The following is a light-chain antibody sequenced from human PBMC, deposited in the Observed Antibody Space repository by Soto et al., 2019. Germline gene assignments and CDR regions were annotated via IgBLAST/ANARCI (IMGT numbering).Light chain of an antibody. Sequence: DIQMTQSPSSLSASVGDRVTITCQASQDISNYLNWYQQKPGKAPKLLIYDASNLETGVPSRFSGSGSGTDFTFTISSLQPEDIATYYCQQYDNLPTFGQGTKLEL. CDR2: DAS. CDR3: QQYDNLPT. J-gene: IGKJ2*01. CDR1: QDISNY. V-gene: IGKV1-33*01.